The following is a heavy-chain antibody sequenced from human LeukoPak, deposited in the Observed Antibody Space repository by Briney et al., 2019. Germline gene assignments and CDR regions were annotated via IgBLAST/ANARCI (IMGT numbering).Heavy chain of an antibody. D-gene: IGHD1-1*01. J-gene: IGHJ6*03. CDR2: VDHTGST. CDR3: ARGRVSSSTWYSTYYYYFYMDV. CDR1: DDSITMYY. V-gene: IGHV4-59*01. Sequence: NPSETLSLTCSVSDDSITMYYWTWIRQPPGKGLEWIGYVDHTGSTNFNPSLNGRVSISRDTTKNLFSLRLRSVTAADTAVYFCARGRVSSSTWYSTYYYYFYMDVWGQGTMVTVSS.